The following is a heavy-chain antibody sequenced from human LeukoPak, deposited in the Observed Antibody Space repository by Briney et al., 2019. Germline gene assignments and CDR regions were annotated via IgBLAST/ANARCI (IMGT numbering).Heavy chain of an antibody. CDR3: ARERAYYVILPRWFDP. CDR1: GGSISSGSYY. J-gene: IGHJ5*02. V-gene: IGHV4-61*02. CDR2: IYTSGST. Sequence: SETLSLTCTVSGGSISSGSYYWSWIRQPAGKGLEWIGRIYTSGSTNYNPSLKSRVTISLDTSKNQFSLKLSSVTAADTAVYYCARERAYYVILPRWFDPWGQGTLVTVSS. D-gene: IGHD3-9*01.